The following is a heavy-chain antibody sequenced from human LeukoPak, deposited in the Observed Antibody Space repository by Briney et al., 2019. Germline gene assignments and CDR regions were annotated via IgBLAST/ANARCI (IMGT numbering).Heavy chain of an antibody. CDR3: ARGELRYFDWGFFDY. J-gene: IGHJ4*02. V-gene: IGHV1-46*01. Sequence: ASVKVSCXASGYTFTSYYMHWVRQAPGQGLEWMGIINPSGGSTSYAQKFQGRVTMTRDTSTSTVYMELSSLRSEDTAVYYCARGELRYFDWGFFDYWGQGTLVTVSS. CDR1: GYTFTSYY. CDR2: INPSGGST. D-gene: IGHD3-9*01.